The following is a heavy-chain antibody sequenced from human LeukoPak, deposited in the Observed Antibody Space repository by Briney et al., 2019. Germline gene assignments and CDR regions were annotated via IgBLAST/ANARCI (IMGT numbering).Heavy chain of an antibody. CDR3: ARGVKNGNYDSSGYYFDY. CDR2: NYYSGST. J-gene: IGHJ4*02. V-gene: IGHV4-31*03. D-gene: IGHD3-22*01. Sequence: PSETLSLTCTVSGGSISSGGYYWSWIRQHPGKGLEWIGYNYYSGSTYYNPSLKSRVTISVDTSKNQFSLKLSSVTAADTAVYYCARGVKNGNYDSSGYYFDYWGQGTLVTVSS. CDR1: GGSISSGGYY.